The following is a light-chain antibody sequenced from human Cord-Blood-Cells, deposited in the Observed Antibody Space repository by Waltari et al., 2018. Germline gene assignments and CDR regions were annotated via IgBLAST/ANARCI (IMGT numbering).Light chain of an antibody. CDR2: AAS. J-gene: IGKJ5*01. CDR1: QSISSD. CDR3: QQSYSTPIT. V-gene: IGKV1-39*01. Sequence: DIQMTQPPSSLSASVGYRVTITCRASQSISSDLNWYQQKPGKAPKLLIYAASSLQSGVPSRFSGSGSGTDFTLTISSLQPEDFATYYCQQSYSTPITFGQGTRLEIK.